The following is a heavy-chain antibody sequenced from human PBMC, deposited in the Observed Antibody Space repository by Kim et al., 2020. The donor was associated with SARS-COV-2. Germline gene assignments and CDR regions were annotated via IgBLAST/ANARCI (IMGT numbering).Heavy chain of an antibody. Sequence: GGSLRLSCAASGFTFSSYSMNWVRQAPGKGLEWVSYISSSSSTIHYADSVKGRFTISRDNAKNSLYLQMNSLRDEDTAVYYCASHYYGSGSYYIDYYYGMDVWGQGTTVTVSS. J-gene: IGHJ6*02. CDR3: ASHYYGSGSYYIDYYYGMDV. CDR1: GFTFSSYS. D-gene: IGHD3-10*01. V-gene: IGHV3-48*02. CDR2: ISSSSSTI.